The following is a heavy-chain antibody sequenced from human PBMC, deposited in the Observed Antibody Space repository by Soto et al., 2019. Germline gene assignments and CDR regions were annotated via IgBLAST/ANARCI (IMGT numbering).Heavy chain of an antibody. D-gene: IGHD3-22*01. J-gene: IGHJ4*02. CDR3: DRTNSGYPVFDA. CDR2: IRNKVYGRTT. Sequence: GGSLRLSCAASGFTFGDYSMSWFRQAPGKGLEWVGFIRNKVYGRTTDYAASVKGRVIISRDDSKSIAYLQMSSLNNEDTAVYYCDRTNSGYPVFDAWGQGTLVTVSS. V-gene: IGHV3-49*03. CDR1: GFTFGDYS.